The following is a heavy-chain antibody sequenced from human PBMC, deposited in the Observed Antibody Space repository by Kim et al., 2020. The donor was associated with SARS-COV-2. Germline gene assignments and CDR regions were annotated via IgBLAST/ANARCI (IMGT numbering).Heavy chain of an antibody. D-gene: IGHD3-3*01. J-gene: IGHJ3*02. CDR1: GGSISSSSYY. V-gene: IGHV4-39*01. CDR3: ARSLVAGPSTIFGVVIIPDAFAI. Sequence: SETLSLTCTVSGGSISSSSYYWGWIRQPPGKGLEWIGCIYYSGSTYYNPSLKSRVTISVDTSKNQFSLKLSSVTAADTDVYYCARSLVAGPSTIFGVVIIPDAFAIWGEGTMVTVSS. CDR2: IYYSGST.